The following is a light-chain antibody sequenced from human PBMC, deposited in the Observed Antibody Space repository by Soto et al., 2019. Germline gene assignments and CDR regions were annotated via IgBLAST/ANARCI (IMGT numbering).Light chain of an antibody. Sequence: ETVMTPSPATLSVSPVERVTLSCRASQSVSGKVAWYQQKPGQPPSLLIYAASTRATGVPARFSGSGSGTEFTLTITSLQSEDFAVYFCQQYANWPPVIFGGGTKVDI. V-gene: IGKV3-15*01. CDR3: QQYANWPPVI. CDR2: AAS. CDR1: QSVSGK. J-gene: IGKJ4*01.